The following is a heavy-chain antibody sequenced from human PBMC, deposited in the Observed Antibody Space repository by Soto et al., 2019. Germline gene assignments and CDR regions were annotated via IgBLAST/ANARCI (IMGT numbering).Heavy chain of an antibody. CDR2: ISYDGSNK. CDR3: AKVTGFTRYYYYGMDV. CDR1: GFTFSSYG. D-gene: IGHD2-15*01. V-gene: IGHV3-30*18. J-gene: IGHJ6*02. Sequence: QVQLVESGGGVVQPGRSLRLSCAASGFTFSSYGMHWVRQAPGKGLEWVAVISYDGSNKYYADSVKGRSTISRDNSKNTLYLQMNSLRAEDTAVYYCAKVTGFTRYYYYGMDVWGQGTTVTVSS.